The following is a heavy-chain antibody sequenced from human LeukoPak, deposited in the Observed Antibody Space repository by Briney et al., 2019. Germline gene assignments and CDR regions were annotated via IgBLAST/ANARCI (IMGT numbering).Heavy chain of an antibody. CDR1: GFTFGDYA. D-gene: IGHD3/OR15-3a*01. CDR3: TSGLWTY. J-gene: IGHJ4*02. Sequence: GGSLRLSCTASGFTFGDYAMSWVRQAPGRGLEWVGFIRSNTYGGTTQYGASVIGRFTVSRDDSKSIAYLQMNSLKTEDTAVYYCTSGLWTYWGQGTLVTVSS. CDR2: IRSNTYGGTT. V-gene: IGHV3-49*04.